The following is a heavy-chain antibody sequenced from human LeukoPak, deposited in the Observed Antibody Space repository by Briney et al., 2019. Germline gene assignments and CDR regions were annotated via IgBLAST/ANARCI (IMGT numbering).Heavy chain of an antibody. J-gene: IGHJ3*02. V-gene: IGHV1-69*06. Sequence: ASVKVSCKASGGTFSSYAISWVRQAPGQGLEWMGGIIPIFGTANYAQKFQGRVTITADKSTSTAYMELSSLRPEDTAVYYCARDRLQYYYGSGSYYNPGDAFDIWGQGTMVTVS. CDR3: ARDRLQYYYGSGSYYNPGDAFDI. CDR1: GGTFSSYA. CDR2: IIPIFGTA. D-gene: IGHD3-10*01.